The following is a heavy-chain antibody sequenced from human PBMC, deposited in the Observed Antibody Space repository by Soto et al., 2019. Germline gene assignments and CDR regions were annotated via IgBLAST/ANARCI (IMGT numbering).Heavy chain of an antibody. D-gene: IGHD6-13*01. CDR2: IIPILGIA. CDR1: GGTFSSYT. V-gene: IGHV1-69*02. J-gene: IGHJ4*02. CDR3: ARGSAAAGNQVGY. Sequence: KVSCKASGGTFSSYTISWVRQAPGQGLEWMGRIIPILGIANYAQKFQGRVTITADKSTSTAYMELSSLRSEDTAVYYCARGSAAAGNQVGYWGQGTLVTVSS.